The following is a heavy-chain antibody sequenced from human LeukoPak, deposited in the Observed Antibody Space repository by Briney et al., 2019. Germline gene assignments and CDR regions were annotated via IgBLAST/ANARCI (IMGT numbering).Heavy chain of an antibody. CDR2: ISGSGGST. CDR3: AKLYLSTVPASYDY. Sequence: GGSLRLSCAASGFTLSSYGMSWVRQAPGKGLEWVSAISGSGGSTYYADSVKGRFTISRDNSKNTLYLQMNSLRAEDTAVYYCAKLYLSTVPASYDYWGQGTLVTVSS. D-gene: IGHD5/OR15-5a*01. V-gene: IGHV3-23*01. CDR1: GFTLSSYG. J-gene: IGHJ4*02.